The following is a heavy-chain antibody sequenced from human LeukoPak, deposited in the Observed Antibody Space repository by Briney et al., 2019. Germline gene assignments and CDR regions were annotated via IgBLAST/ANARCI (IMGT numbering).Heavy chain of an antibody. CDR3: ARDLRYSSSSGIDY. D-gene: IGHD6-6*01. J-gene: IGHJ4*02. V-gene: IGHV1-18*01. Sequence: ASVKVSCKASGYTFTSYGISWVRQAPGQGLEWMGWISAYNGNTNYAQKLQGKVTMTTDTSTSTAYMELRSLRSDDTAVYYCARDLRYSSSSGIDYWGQGTLVTVSS. CDR2: ISAYNGNT. CDR1: GYTFTSYG.